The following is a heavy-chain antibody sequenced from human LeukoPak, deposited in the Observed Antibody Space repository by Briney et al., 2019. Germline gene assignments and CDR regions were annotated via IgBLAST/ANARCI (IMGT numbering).Heavy chain of an antibody. Sequence: GESLKISCKGSGYSFTIYWIGWVRQMPREGVEWMGIIYPGDSDTRYSQSFQGQVTISADKSISSAYLQWSRLKASDTAMYYCARRLEVSGTMDYWGQGTLVTVSS. CDR2: IYPGDSDT. D-gene: IGHD6-13*01. J-gene: IGHJ4*02. CDR3: ARRLEVSGTMDY. CDR1: GYSFTIYW. V-gene: IGHV5-51*01.